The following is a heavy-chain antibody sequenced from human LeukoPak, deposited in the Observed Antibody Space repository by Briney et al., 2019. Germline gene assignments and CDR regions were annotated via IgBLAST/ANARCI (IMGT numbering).Heavy chain of an antibody. D-gene: IGHD6-19*01. V-gene: IGHV4-61*01. CDR3: ASLAVAGTRGTDY. J-gene: IGHJ4*02. CDR2: IYYSGST. Sequence: SETLSLTCTVSGGSISSGSYYWSWIRQPPGKGLEWIGYIYYSGSTNYNPSLKSRVTISVDTSKNQFSLKLSSVTAADTAVYYCASLAVAGTRGTDYWGQGTLVTVSS. CDR1: GGSISSGSYY.